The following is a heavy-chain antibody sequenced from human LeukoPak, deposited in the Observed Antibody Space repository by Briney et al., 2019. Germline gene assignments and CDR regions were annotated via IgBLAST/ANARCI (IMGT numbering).Heavy chain of an antibody. CDR1: GFTFSSYS. V-gene: IGHV4-34*01. Sequence: PGGSLRLSCAASGFTFSSYSMNWVRQPPGKGLEWIGEINHSGSTNYNPSLKSRVTISVDTSKNQFSLKLSSVTAADTAVYYCARGPVGYCSSTSCYKYDYWGQGTLVTVSS. CDR3: ARGPVGYCSSTSCYKYDY. CDR2: INHSGST. D-gene: IGHD2-2*01. J-gene: IGHJ4*02.